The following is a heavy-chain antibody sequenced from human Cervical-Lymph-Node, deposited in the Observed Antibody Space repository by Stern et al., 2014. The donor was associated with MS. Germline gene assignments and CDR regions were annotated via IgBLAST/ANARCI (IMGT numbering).Heavy chain of an antibody. Sequence: VQLVESGPGLVKPSETLSLTCTVSGGSISSYYWSWIRQPPGKGLEWIGYIYYSGSTNYNPSLKSRVTISVDTSKNQFSLKLSSVTAADTAVYYCARGSPNPDYWGQGTLVTVSS. CDR3: ARGSPNPDY. CDR1: GGSISSYY. V-gene: IGHV4-59*01. J-gene: IGHJ4*02. CDR2: IYYSGST.